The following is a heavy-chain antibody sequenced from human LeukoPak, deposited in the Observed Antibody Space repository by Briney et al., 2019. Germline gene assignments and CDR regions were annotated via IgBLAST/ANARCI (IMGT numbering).Heavy chain of an antibody. CDR1: GGSISSYY. J-gene: IGHJ4*02. CDR2: IYYSGST. CDR3: ARSKTYDFWSGYYYFDY. V-gene: IGHV4-59*01. D-gene: IGHD3/OR15-3a*01. Sequence: PSETLSLTCTVSGGSISSYYWSWIRQPPGKGLEWIGYIYYSGSTNYNPSLKSRVTISVDTSKNQFSLKLSPVTAADTAVYYCARSKTYDFWSGYYYFDYWGQGTLVTVSS.